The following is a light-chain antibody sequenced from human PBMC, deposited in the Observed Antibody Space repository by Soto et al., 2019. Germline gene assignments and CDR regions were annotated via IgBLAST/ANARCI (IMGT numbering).Light chain of an antibody. V-gene: IGKV3-11*01. Sequence: EIVLTQSPATLSLSPGDRAVLSCRASQSVSRSLTWYQHKPGQAPRLLIYGASSRATGIPTRFSGSGSGTDFTLTISSLQSEDFAVYYCQQYNKWPPRTFGPGTKVDIK. CDR2: GAS. CDR1: QSVSRS. CDR3: QQYNKWPPRT. J-gene: IGKJ1*01.